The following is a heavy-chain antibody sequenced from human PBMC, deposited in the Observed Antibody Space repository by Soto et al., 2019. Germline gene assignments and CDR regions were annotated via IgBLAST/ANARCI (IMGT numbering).Heavy chain of an antibody. Sequence: EVQLLESGGGLVQPGGSLRLSCAASGFTFRNYAMSWVRQAPGKGLEWVSAIHGSGGSAYYADSVKGRFTVSRDDSKNTLNLQRSRLRVDAAAFYYCAKDAVAGNGEWYWFDPWGQGTLVTVSS. CDR2: IHGSGGSA. D-gene: IGHD3-10*01. J-gene: IGHJ5*02. CDR3: AKDAVAGNGEWYWFDP. CDR1: GFTFRNYA. V-gene: IGHV3-23*01.